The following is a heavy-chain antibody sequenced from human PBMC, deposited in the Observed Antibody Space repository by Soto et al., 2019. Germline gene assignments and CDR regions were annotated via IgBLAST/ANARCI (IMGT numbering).Heavy chain of an antibody. Sequence: EVQLLESGGGLVQPGGSLRLSCAASGFTFSSYAMSWVRQAPGKGLEWVSAISGSGGSTYYADSVKGRFTISRDNSNNTLYLQMNSLRAEDTDVYYCALEVRFPDGGIIADFRAFDIWGQGTMVTVSS. CDR3: ALEVRFPDGGIIADFRAFDI. D-gene: IGHD6-25*01. J-gene: IGHJ3*02. V-gene: IGHV3-23*01. CDR1: GFTFSSYA. CDR2: ISGSGGST.